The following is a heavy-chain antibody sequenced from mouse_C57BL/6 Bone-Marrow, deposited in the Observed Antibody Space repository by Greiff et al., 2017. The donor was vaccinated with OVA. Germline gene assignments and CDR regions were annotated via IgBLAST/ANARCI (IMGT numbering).Heavy chain of an antibody. CDR2: IYPSDSET. CDR3: ARDTLYYYGSSYFDD. CDR1: GYTFTSYW. D-gene: IGHD1-1*01. J-gene: IGHJ2*01. V-gene: IGHV1-52*01. Sequence: QVQLQQPGAELVRPGSSVKLSCKASGYTFTSYWMHWVKQRPIQGLEWIGNIYPSDSETHYNQKFKDKATLTVDKSSSTAYMQLSSLTSEDSAVYYCARDTLYYYGSSYFDDWGKGTTLTVSS.